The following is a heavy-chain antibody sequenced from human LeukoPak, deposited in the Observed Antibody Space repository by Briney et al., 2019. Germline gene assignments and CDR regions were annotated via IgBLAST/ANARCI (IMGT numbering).Heavy chain of an antibody. CDR2: INHSGST. J-gene: IGHJ5*01. CDR3: ARDRGYGDYNWFDS. CDR1: GGSFSGYY. D-gene: IGHD4-17*01. Sequence: PSETLSLTCAVYGGSFSGYYWSWIRQPPGKGLEWIGEINHSGSTNYNPSLKSRVTISVDTSKNQFSLKLSSVTAADTAVYYCARDRGYGDYNWFDSWGQGTLVTVSS. V-gene: IGHV4-34*01.